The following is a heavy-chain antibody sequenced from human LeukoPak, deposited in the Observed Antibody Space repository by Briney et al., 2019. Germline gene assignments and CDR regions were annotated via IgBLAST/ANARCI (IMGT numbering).Heavy chain of an antibody. V-gene: IGHV4-39*01. Sequence: SETLSLTCTVSGGSISTSSYYWGWIRQPPGKGLEWIASVYFGGSTYYNPSLKSRVTMSVDTSKNQFSLKLSSVTAADTAVYYCARSPLGDAFDIWGQGTMVTVSS. CDR1: GGSISTSSYY. J-gene: IGHJ3*02. CDR3: ARSPLGDAFDI. CDR2: VYFGGST. D-gene: IGHD1-26*01.